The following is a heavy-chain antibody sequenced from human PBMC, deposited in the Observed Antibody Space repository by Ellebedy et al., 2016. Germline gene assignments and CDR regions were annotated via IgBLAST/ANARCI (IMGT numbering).Heavy chain of an antibody. D-gene: IGHD4-23*01. J-gene: IGHJ4*02. Sequence: GGSLRLSXAASGFIFSNFFMSWVRQAPGKGLEWVSTISGGGDSTSLADSLKGRFTISKDHTTNSLYLEMNDLRVDDTAVYYCLRADFAGNTESPRYYLKSHYWGQGTLVTVSS. CDR2: ISGGGDST. V-gene: IGHV3-23*01. CDR3: LRADFAGNTESPRYYLKSHY. CDR1: GFIFSNFF.